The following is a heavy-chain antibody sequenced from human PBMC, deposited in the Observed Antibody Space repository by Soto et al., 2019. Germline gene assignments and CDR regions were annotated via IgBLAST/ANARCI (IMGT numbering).Heavy chain of an antibody. Sequence: QVQLVQSGAEVKKPGASVKVSCKASGYTFTSYYMHWVRQAPGQGLEWMGIINPSGGSTSYAQKFQGRVTMTRDTSTSTVYMELSSLRSEDTAVYYCARQVIYFDRQITPYFDYWGQGTLVTVSS. V-gene: IGHV1-46*01. CDR3: ARQVIYFDRQITPYFDY. J-gene: IGHJ4*02. D-gene: IGHD3-9*01. CDR1: GYTFTSYY. CDR2: INPSGGST.